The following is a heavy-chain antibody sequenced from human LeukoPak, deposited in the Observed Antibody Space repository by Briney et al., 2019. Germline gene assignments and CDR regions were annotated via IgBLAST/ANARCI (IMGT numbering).Heavy chain of an antibody. Sequence: SETLSLTCTVSGGSISSYYWSWIRQPPGKGLEWIGYIYYSGSTNYNPSLKSRVTISVDTSKNQFSLKLSSVTAADTAVYYCARLGGTTWFDYWGQGTLVTVSS. J-gene: IGHJ4*02. V-gene: IGHV4-59*08. CDR2: IYYSGST. CDR3: ARLGGTTWFDY. D-gene: IGHD2/OR15-2a*01. CDR1: GGSISSYY.